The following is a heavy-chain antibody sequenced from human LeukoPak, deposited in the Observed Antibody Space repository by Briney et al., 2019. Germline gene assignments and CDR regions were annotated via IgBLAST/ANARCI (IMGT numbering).Heavy chain of an antibody. CDR3: AREGPLGELSSLDY. CDR2: IKQDGSEK. D-gene: IGHD3-16*02. V-gene: IGHV3-7*01. J-gene: IGHJ4*02. Sequence: GGSLRLSCAASGFTFSSYAMSWVRQAPGKGLEWVANIKQDGSEKYYVDSVKGRFTISRDNAKNSLSLQMNSLRAEDTAVYYCAREGPLGELSSLDYWGQGTLVTVSS. CDR1: GFTFSSYA.